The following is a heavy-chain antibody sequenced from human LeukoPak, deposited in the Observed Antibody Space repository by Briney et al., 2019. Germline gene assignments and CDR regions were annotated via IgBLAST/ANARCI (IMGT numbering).Heavy chain of an antibody. CDR3: ATDIPRAGDWGWLIGY. CDR1: GYTLTELS. D-gene: IGHD3-16*01. Sequence: GASVKVSCKVSGYTLTELSMHWVRQAPGKGLEWMGGLDPEDGETIYAQKFQGRVTMTEDTSTDTAYMELSSLRSEDTAVYYCATDIPRAGDWGWLIGYWGQGTLVTVSS. CDR2: LDPEDGET. J-gene: IGHJ4*02. V-gene: IGHV1-24*01.